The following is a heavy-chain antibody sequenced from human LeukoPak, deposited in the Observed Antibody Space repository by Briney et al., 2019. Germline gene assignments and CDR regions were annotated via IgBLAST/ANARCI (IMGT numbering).Heavy chain of an antibody. D-gene: IGHD2-2*01. CDR1: GGSFSGYY. CDR3: AHRILGYCSSTSCPMGGYFDY. Sequence: SETLSLTCAVYGGSFSGYYWSWIRQPPGKGLEWIGEINHSGSTNYNPSLKSRVTISVDTSKNQFSLKLSSVTAADTAVYYCAHRILGYCSSTSCPMGGYFDYWGQGTLVTVSS. CDR2: INHSGST. V-gene: IGHV4-34*01. J-gene: IGHJ4*02.